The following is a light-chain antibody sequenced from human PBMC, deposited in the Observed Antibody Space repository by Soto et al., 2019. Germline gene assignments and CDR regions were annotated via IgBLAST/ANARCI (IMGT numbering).Light chain of an antibody. V-gene: IGKV3D-15*01. CDR1: QSVSSN. J-gene: IGKJ4*01. CDR3: QQYNDWPLT. Sequence: EIVMTQSPATLSVSPGERATLSCRASQSVSSNLAWYQQKPGQAPSLLIYDISARATGIPTRFSGSGSGTEFTLTISSLQSEDFAVYYWQQYNDWPLTFGGGTKVEIK. CDR2: DIS.